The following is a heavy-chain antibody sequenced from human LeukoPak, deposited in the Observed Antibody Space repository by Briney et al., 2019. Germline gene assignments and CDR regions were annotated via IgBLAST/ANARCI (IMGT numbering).Heavy chain of an antibody. V-gene: IGHV1-69*01. CDR2: IIPIFGTA. CDR3: ARDAGDGRYYDSSGYYEPYYFDY. Sequence: GASVKVSCKASVGTFSSYAISWVRQDPGQGLEWMGGIIPIFGTANYAQKFQGRVTVTADESTSTAYMELSSLRSEDTAVYYCARDAGDGRYYDSSGYYEPYYFDYWGQGTLVTVSS. CDR1: VGTFSSYA. J-gene: IGHJ4*02. D-gene: IGHD3-22*01.